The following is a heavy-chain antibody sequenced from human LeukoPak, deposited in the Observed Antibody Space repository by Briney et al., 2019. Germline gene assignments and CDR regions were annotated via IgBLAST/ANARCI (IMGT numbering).Heavy chain of an antibody. CDR1: GYTFTGYY. V-gene: IGHV1-2*02. D-gene: IGHD3-22*01. CDR3: ARGHPYYYDSSGYYYLPETDY. J-gene: IGHJ4*02. CDR2: INPNSGGT. Sequence: GASVKVSCKASGYTFTGYYMHWVRQAPGQGLEWMGWINPNSGGTNYAQKFQGRVTMTRDTSISTAYMELSRLRSEDTAVYYCARGHPYYYDSSGYYYLPETDYWGQGTLVTVSS.